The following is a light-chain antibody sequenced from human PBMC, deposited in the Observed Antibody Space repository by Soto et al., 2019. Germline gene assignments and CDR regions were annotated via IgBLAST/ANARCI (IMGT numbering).Light chain of an antibody. CDR1: QSISNY. Sequence: DIKMTQSPSSLSASVGDRVTITCRASQSISNYLNWYQQKPGKAPKLLIYAAPSMQSGVPSRFSGSGAETDITLTISSLQPDDSATYYCQQSFSPLWTFGQGTKVEV. V-gene: IGKV1-39*01. CDR2: AAP. CDR3: QQSFSPLWT. J-gene: IGKJ1*01.